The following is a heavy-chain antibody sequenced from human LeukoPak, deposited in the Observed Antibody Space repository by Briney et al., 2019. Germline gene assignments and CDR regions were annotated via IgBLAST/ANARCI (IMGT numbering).Heavy chain of an antibody. V-gene: IGHV3-23*01. CDR1: GFTFSSYA. CDR2: ISGSGGST. J-gene: IGHJ4*02. Sequence: HPGGSLRLSCAASGFTFSSYAMSWVRQAPGKGLEWVSAISGSGGSTYYADSVKGRFTISRDNSKNTLYLQMNSLKAEDTAVYYCAKDRVAVAGYFDYWSQGTLVTVSS. CDR3: AKDRVAVAGYFDY. D-gene: IGHD6-19*01.